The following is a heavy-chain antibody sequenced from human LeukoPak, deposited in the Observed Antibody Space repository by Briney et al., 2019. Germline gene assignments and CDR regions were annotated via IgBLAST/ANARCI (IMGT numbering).Heavy chain of an antibody. CDR2: INPNSGGT. J-gene: IGHJ4*02. V-gene: IGHV1-2*02. Sequence: ASVKVSCKVSGYTLAELSMHWVRQAPGQGLEWMGWINPNSGGTNYAQKFQGRVTMTRDTSISTAYMELSRLRSDDTAVYYCARDYYDFWSGYDYWGQGTLVTVSS. D-gene: IGHD3-3*01. CDR3: ARDYYDFWSGYDY. CDR1: GYTLAELS.